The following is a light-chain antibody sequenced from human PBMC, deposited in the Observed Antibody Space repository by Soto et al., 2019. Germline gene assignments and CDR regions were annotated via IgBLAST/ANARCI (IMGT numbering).Light chain of an antibody. CDR1: QGITTW. CDR2: GAS. V-gene: IGKV1-12*01. J-gene: IGKJ2*01. CDR3: QQTNSFPYI. Sequence: DIQMTQSPSSVSASVGDRVTITCRASQGITTWLAWYQQKPGKAPKLLIYGASTLHSGVPSRFSGSGSGTEFTLTISSLQPEDFATYYCQQTNSFPYIFGQGTKLEIK.